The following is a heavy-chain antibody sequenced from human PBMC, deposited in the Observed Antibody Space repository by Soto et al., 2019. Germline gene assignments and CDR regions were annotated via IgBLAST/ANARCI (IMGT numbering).Heavy chain of an antibody. CDR2: INPDNGNT. D-gene: IGHD2-21*01. CDR3: AIGILSVGLRAKDDLNV. J-gene: IGHJ3*01. Sequence: QVQLVQSGAEVRKPGASVNISCRASGFSFSDNRITWVRQAPGQSLEWMGWINPDNGNTSYSQTFQGRVTISRHSSASIAYVEVRDLTSAVTACECCAIGILSVGLRAKDDLNVWGEGTMVPVTS. CDR1: GFSFSDNR. V-gene: IGHV1-3*01.